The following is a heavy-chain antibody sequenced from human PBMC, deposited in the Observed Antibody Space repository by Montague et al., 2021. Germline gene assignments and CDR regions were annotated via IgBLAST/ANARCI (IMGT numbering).Heavy chain of an antibody. CDR2: ITDIGPGT. V-gene: IGHV3-23*01. CDR1: GFSFTSYA. CDR3: AKASKKLRNYYYTMDV. J-gene: IGHJ6*02. Sequence: SLRLSCAASGFSFTSYAVNWVRQAPGEGLEWVSSITDIGPGTYYADSVKGRFTISRDNSKNTLYLQMNSLRVDDTAVYYCAKASKKLRNYYYTMDVWGQGTTVTASS.